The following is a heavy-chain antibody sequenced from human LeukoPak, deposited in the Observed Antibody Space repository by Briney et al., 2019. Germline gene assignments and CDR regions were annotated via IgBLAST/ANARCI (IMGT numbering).Heavy chain of an antibody. Sequence: GESLKISCKASGYVFIRHWIGRVRQVPGKGLEWMGVIHPEDSYSRYNAAFQGQATLSVDESTSTAYLQLSSLKASDTAIYYCARQNHYYYYMDVWGRGTTVTVSS. V-gene: IGHV5-51*01. CDR2: IHPEDSYS. J-gene: IGHJ6*03. CDR3: ARQNHYYYYMDV. CDR1: GYVFIRHW.